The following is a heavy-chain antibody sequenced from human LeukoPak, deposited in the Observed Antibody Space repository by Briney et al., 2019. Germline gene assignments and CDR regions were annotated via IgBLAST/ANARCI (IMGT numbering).Heavy chain of an antibody. CDR1: GFTLTYFG. CDR3: ARDDDISSQYSRFHY. Sequence: GGSLRLSCVASGFTLTYFGMHWVRQAPGKGLEWMAVTWANGRDKYYADSIKGRFTISRDNSKNTVYLDMNSLRVEDTAVYYCARDDDISSQYSRFHYWGQGTPVTVSS. CDR2: TWANGRDK. V-gene: IGHV3-33*01. J-gene: IGHJ4*02. D-gene: IGHD2-21*01.